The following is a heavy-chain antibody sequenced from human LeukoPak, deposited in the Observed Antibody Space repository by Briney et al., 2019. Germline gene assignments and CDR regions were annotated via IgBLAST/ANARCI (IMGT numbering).Heavy chain of an antibody. D-gene: IGHD3-10*01. J-gene: IGHJ4*02. CDR2: IYYSGST. V-gene: IGHV4-39*07. CDR1: GGSISSSSYY. Sequence: PSETLSLTCTVSGGSISSSSYYWGWIRQPPGKGLEWIGSIYYSGSTYYNPSLKSRVTISVDTSKNQFSLKLSSVTAADTAVYYCARVVADITMVRGVIITPGNWGQGTLVTVSS. CDR3: ARVVADITMVRGVIITPGN.